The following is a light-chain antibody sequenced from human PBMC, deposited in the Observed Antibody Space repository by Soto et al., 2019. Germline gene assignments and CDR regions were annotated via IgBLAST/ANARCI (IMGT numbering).Light chain of an antibody. Sequence: QSVLTQPASVAGSPGQSLAITCTGSSSDIGTYRYVSWYQQHPGKAPRLVLFDVNRRPSGVSDRFSGDKSGSTASLTISGLQAEDEAYYYCSSYTTSASIIFGGGTKATVL. J-gene: IGLJ2*01. V-gene: IGLV2-14*03. CDR1: SSDIGTYRY. CDR3: SSYTTSASII. CDR2: DVN.